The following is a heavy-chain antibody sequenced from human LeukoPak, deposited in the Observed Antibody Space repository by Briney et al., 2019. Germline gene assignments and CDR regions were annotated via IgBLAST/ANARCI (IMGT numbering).Heavy chain of an antibody. Sequence: PGRSLRLSCTSPGFTFGDFGMHSVRQAPGKGLEWVSCISWDSESIGYADSVKDRFTVSRDNAKNSLYLQMDRLMPEDTALYYCAKDITGRNFYFDAMDVWGEGRTATVSS. J-gene: IGHJ6*01. CDR1: GFTFGDFG. CDR2: ISWDSESI. CDR3: AKDITGRNFYFDAMDV. V-gene: IGHV3-9*01.